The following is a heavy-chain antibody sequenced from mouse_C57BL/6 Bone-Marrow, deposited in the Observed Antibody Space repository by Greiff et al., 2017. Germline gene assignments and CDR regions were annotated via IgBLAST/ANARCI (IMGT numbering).Heavy chain of an antibody. D-gene: IGHD2-2*01. CDR1: GYTFTDYN. CDR3: ANDLLWLRRYYYAMDY. Sequence: EVQLQQSGPELVKPGASVKMSCKASGYTFTDYNMHWVKQSHGKSLEWIGYINPNNGGTSYNQKFKGKATLTVNKSSSTAYMELRSLTSEDSAVYYCANDLLWLRRYYYAMDYWRQGTSVTVSS. J-gene: IGHJ4*01. CDR2: INPNNGGT. V-gene: IGHV1-22*01.